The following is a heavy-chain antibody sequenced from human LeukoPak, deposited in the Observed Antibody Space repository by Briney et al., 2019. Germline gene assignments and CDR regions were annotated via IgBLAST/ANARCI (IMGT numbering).Heavy chain of an antibody. V-gene: IGHV1-69*02. CDR3: ARNTMVRPQRYYYYGMDV. J-gene: IGHJ6*02. CDR1: AGTFSSYT. CDR2: IIPILDIA. D-gene: IGHD3-10*01. Sequence: SVKVSCKASAGTFSSYTISWVRQHTGQELEWMGRIIPILDIANYAQKFQGRVTITADKSTSTAYMELSSLRSEDTAVYYCARNTMVRPQRYYYYGMDVWGQGTTVTVSS.